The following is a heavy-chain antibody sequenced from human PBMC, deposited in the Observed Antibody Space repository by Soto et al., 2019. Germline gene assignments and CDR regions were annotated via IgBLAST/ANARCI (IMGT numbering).Heavy chain of an antibody. V-gene: IGHV4-59*12. Sequence: SETLSLTCTVSGDPIGSYYWSWIRQSPGKGLQWIGYVYYGGDTTYNPSLQSRVTISVDTSRNQFTLEMTSVTAADTAVYYCARGNYYDSRDRQPDYWGPGTQVTVSS. CDR2: VYYGGDT. D-gene: IGHD3-22*01. CDR1: GDPIGSYY. CDR3: ARGNYYDSRDRQPDY. J-gene: IGHJ4*02.